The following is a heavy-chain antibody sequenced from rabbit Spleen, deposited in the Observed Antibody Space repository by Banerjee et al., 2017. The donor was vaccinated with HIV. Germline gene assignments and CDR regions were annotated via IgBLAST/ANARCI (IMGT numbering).Heavy chain of an antibody. V-gene: IGHV1S45*01. CDR2: IAGSSSGFT. J-gene: IGHJ6*01. Sequence: QEQLTETGGGLVQPEGSLALTCKASGFSFSSSDYICWVRQAPGKGLEWISCIAGSSSGFTYSATWAKGRFTISKTSSTTVTLQMTSLTVADTATYFCARDTGSSFSSYGMDLWGPGTLVTVS. D-gene: IGHD8-1*01. CDR1: GFSFSSSDY. CDR3: ARDTGSSFSSYGMDL.